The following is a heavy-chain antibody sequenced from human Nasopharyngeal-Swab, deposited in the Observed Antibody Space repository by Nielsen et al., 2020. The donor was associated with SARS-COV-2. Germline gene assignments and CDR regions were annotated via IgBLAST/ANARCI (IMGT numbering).Heavy chain of an antibody. D-gene: IGHD4-17*01. V-gene: IGHV1-46*01. CDR1: VYTFTIYY. Sequence: ASVKVSCKASVYTFTIYYMHCVRQAPGQGLEWMGIINPSGGSTSYAQKFQGRVTMTRDTSTSTVYMELSSLRSEDTAVYYCARSHDYGDPVDYWGQGTLVTVSS. J-gene: IGHJ4*02. CDR3: ARSHDYGDPVDY. CDR2: INPSGGST.